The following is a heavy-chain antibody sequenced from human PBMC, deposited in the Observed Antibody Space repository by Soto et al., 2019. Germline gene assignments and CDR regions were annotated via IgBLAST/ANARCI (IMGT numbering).Heavy chain of an antibody. D-gene: IGHD6-19*01. CDR3: AKGSSGWYERFDY. V-gene: IGHV3-23*01. CDR1: RFTFSSYA. CDR2: ISGSGGST. J-gene: IGHJ4*02. Sequence: EVQLLESGGSLVQPGGSLRLSCAASRFTFSSYAMSWVRQAPGKGLEWVSAISGSGGSTYYADSVKGRFTISRDNSKNTLYLQMNSLRAEDTTVYYCAKGSSGWYERFDYWGQGTLVTVSS.